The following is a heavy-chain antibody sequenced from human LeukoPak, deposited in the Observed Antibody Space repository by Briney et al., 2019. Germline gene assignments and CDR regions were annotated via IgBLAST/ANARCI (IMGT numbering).Heavy chain of an antibody. CDR3: AKDPPILRWSFDY. Sequence: GGSLRLSCAASGVTFSTYAMSWVRRTPGKGLEWVSAITGGGGTTYYADSVKGRFTISRDNSKNTLYLQMDSLRAEDTAVYYCAKDPPILRWSFDYWGQGTLVTVSS. V-gene: IGHV3-23*01. CDR2: ITGGGGTT. D-gene: IGHD4-23*01. CDR1: GVTFSTYA. J-gene: IGHJ4*02.